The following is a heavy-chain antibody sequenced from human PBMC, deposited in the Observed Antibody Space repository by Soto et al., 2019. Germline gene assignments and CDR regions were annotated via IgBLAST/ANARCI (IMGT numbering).Heavy chain of an antibody. CDR3: ARGPDYEGYFDY. V-gene: IGHV1-69*14. CDR1: GGTFSNYA. Sequence: QVRLVQSEAEVKKPGSSVKVSCKASGGTFSNYAISWVRQAPGQGLEWMGVIILPFGTPNYAQTFQGRVTITSDKSMTTAYMELSGLRSEDTAVYYCARGPDYEGYFDYWGRGTLVTVSS. D-gene: IGHD4-17*01. CDR2: IILPFGTP. J-gene: IGHJ4*02.